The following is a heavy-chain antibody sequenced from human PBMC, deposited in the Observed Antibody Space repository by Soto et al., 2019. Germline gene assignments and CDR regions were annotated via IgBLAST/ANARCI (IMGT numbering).Heavy chain of an antibody. Sequence: PSVKVSCKASGYTFTSYAMHWVRQAPGQRLEWMGWINAGNGNTKYSQKFQGRVTITRDTSASTAYMELSSLRSEDTAVYYCARDRGRVAAPYGMDVWGQGTTVTVSS. V-gene: IGHV1-3*01. CDR2: INAGNGNT. D-gene: IGHD6-6*01. CDR1: GYTFTSYA. J-gene: IGHJ6*01. CDR3: ARDRGRVAAPYGMDV.